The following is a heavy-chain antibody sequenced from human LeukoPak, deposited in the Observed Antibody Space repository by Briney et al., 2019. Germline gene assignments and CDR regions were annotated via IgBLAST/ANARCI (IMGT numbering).Heavy chain of an antibody. CDR3: ARDLGYYDGSGYYPSLH. Sequence: GGSLGLSCSASGFTFSSYWMSWVRQAPGKGLEWVANIKQDGSEKYYVDSVKGRFTISRDNAKNSLYLQMNSLRAEHTAVYYCARDLGYYDGSGYYPSLHWGQGTLVTVSS. V-gene: IGHV3-7*01. CDR1: GFTFSSYW. CDR2: IKQDGSEK. D-gene: IGHD3-22*01. J-gene: IGHJ4*02.